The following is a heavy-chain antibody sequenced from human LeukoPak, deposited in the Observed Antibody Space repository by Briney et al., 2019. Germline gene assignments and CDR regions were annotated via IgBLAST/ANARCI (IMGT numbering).Heavy chain of an antibody. J-gene: IGHJ3*02. CDR2: INAAKGNT. Sequence: GASVKVSCKASGYTFTTYAMHWVRQAPGQRLEWMGWINAAKGNTKYSQKFQGRVTITRDTSASTAYMELSSLRPEDTAVYYCARRGLDYEAFDIWGQGTMVTVSS. CDR3: ARRGLDYEAFDI. D-gene: IGHD4-17*01. CDR1: GYTFTTYA. V-gene: IGHV1-3*01.